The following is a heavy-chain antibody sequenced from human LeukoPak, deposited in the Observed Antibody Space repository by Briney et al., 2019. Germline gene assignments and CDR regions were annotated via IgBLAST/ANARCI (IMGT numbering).Heavy chain of an antibody. J-gene: IGHJ4*02. CDR2: IFTTENT. CDR3: TRDPAFYGSGD. D-gene: IGHD3-10*01. CDR1: GDSISDYY. V-gene: IGHV4-4*07. Sequence: SETLSLTCTVSGDSISDYYWSWIRQPAGRGLEWIERIFTTENTDYNPSLTSRVTMSIDTSKNQFSLELRSVTAADTAVYYCTRDPAFYGSGDWGQGTLVTVSS.